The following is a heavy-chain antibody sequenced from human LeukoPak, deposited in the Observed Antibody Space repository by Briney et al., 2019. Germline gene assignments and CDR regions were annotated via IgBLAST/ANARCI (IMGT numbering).Heavy chain of an antibody. CDR2: ISGSGGST. V-gene: IGHV3-23*01. Sequence: GGSLILSCAASGFTFSSYAMSWVRQAPGKGLEWVSAISGSGGSTYYADSVKGRFTISRDNSKNTLYLQMNSLRAEDTAVYYCAKDEIVVATLWYFDYWGQGTLVTVSS. CDR1: GFTFSSYA. J-gene: IGHJ4*02. CDR3: AKDEIVVATLWYFDY. D-gene: IGHD5-12*01.